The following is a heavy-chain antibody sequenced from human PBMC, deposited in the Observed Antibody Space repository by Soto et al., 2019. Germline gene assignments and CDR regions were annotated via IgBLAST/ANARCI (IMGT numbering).Heavy chain of an antibody. Sequence: SETLSLTCTVSGVTISSYYWSWVRQPPGKGLEWIGNVHYSGGTNYNPSLKSRVTLSVDTPKNQFSLKLTSVTAGDRAGFFCGREGSHCATWVCPGAWLDPWGQGILVTVSS. J-gene: IGHJ5*02. CDR1: GVTISSYY. CDR3: GREGSHCATWVCPGAWLDP. V-gene: IGHV4-59*01. CDR2: VHYSGGT. D-gene: IGHD2-15*01.